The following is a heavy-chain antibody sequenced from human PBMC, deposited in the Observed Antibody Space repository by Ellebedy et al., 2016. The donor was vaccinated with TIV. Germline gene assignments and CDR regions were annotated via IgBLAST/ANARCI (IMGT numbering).Heavy chain of an antibody. CDR2: IYYSGST. J-gene: IGHJ4*02. V-gene: IGHV4-39*07. CDR1: GGSISSSSYY. Sequence: SETLSLTXTVSGGSISSSSYYWGWIRQPPGKGLEWIGSIYYSGSTYYNPSLEGRVTMSADTSKNQFSLKLSSVTAADTAVYYCARQKRGYTDYFDYWGRGILVTVSS. D-gene: IGHD3-16*02. CDR3: ARQKRGYTDYFDY.